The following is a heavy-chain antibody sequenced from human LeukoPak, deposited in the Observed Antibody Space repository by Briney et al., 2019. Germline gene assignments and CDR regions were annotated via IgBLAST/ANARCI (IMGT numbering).Heavy chain of an antibody. V-gene: IGHV3-74*01. Sequence: TGGSLRLSCAASGFTFSSYWMHWVRQAPGKGLVWVSRINSDGSSTSYADSVKGRSTISRDNAKNTLYLQMNSLRAEDTAVYYCARDEMTPERYYGMDVWGQGTTVTVSS. CDR1: GFTFSSYW. J-gene: IGHJ6*02. CDR3: ARDEMTPERYYGMDV. CDR2: INSDGSST. D-gene: IGHD5-24*01.